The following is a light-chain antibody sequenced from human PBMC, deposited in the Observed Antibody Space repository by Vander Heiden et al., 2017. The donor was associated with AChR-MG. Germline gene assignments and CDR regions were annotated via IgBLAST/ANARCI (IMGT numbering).Light chain of an antibody. V-gene: IGLV1-44*01. CDR3: AAWDDSLNGWV. J-gene: IGLJ3*02. Sequence: QPVLTQPPSASGTPGQRVTISCSGSSSNIGDNTVNWYQQLPGTAPKLLIYSYNQRPSGVPDRFAGSRSGTSASLAISGLQSEDEAHYYCAAWDDSLNGWVFGGGTKLTVL. CDR1: SSNIGDNT. CDR2: SYN.